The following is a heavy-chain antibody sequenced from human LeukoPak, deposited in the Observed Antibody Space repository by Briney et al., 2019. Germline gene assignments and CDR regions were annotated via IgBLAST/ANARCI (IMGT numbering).Heavy chain of an antibody. Sequence: PGGSLRLSCTASGFTFGDYVMSWFRQAPGKGLEWVGFIGSKAYGGTTEYAASVKGRFTISRDDSKSFAYLQMNSLKTEDTAVYYCARGGFSYYDFWSGYFDYWGQGTLVTVSS. V-gene: IGHV3-49*03. CDR1: GFTFGDYV. CDR2: IGSKAYGGTT. J-gene: IGHJ4*02. CDR3: ARGGFSYYDFWSGYFDY. D-gene: IGHD3-3*01.